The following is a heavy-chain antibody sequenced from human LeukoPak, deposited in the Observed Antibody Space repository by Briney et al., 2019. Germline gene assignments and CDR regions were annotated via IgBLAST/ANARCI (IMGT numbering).Heavy chain of an antibody. Sequence: GGSLRLSCAASGFTFSSYAMSWVRQAPGKGLEWVSAISGSGGSTYYADSVKGRLTISRDNSKNTLYLQMNSLRAEDTAVYYCAKDGDSGPNFDYWGQGTLVTVSS. J-gene: IGHJ4*02. D-gene: IGHD5-12*01. V-gene: IGHV3-23*01. CDR3: AKDGDSGPNFDY. CDR1: GFTFSSYA. CDR2: ISGSGGST.